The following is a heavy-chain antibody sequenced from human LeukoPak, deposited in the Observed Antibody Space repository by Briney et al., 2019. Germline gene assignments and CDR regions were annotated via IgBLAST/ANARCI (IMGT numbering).Heavy chain of an antibody. CDR3: VRHSSGDYVWGSYRPDGSFDY. CDR1: GGSISSSDYY. CDR2: IYYSGNN. Sequence: SETLSLTCTVSGGSISSSDYYWGWIPQPPGKGRVWFGSIYYSGNNYYNPSLKSRVTISVDTSKNQFPMKLSSVTAADTAVYYCVRHSSGDYVWGSYRPDGSFDYWGQGTLVTVSS. D-gene: IGHD3-16*02. J-gene: IGHJ4*02. V-gene: IGHV4-39*01.